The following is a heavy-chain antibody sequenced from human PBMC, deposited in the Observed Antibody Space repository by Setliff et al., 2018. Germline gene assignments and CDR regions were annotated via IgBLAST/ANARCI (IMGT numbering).Heavy chain of an antibody. CDR3: AKDTHYYASSGYYCFDY. J-gene: IGHJ4*02. D-gene: IGHD3-22*01. CDR1: GFTSSMYG. Sequence: GGSLRLSCAASGFTSSMYGVHWVRQAPGKGLEWVAYIRHDGSNENYADSVKGRFTISRDNYRNTLFLQMNSLRAEATGVYYCAKDTHYYASSGYYCFDYWGQGTLVTVSS. V-gene: IGHV3-30*02. CDR2: IRHDGSNE.